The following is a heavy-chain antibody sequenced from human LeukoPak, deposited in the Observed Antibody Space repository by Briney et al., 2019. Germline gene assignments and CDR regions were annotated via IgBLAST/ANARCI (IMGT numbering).Heavy chain of an antibody. CDR3: ARDASMINFDY. V-gene: IGHV7-4-1*02. D-gene: IGHD3-16*01. CDR2: ITTSTGKP. Sequence: ASVKVSCKPSGYTFTVYSINWLRQAPGQGLEWMGWITTSTGKPTYAQGFTGRFVFSLDTSVSTTYLHINSLKAEDTAVYYCARDASMINFDYWGQGSLVTVSS. J-gene: IGHJ4*02. CDR1: GYTFTVYS.